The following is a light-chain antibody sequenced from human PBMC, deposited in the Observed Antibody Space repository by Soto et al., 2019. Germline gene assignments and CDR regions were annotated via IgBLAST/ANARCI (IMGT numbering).Light chain of an antibody. V-gene: IGLV1-40*01. J-gene: IGLJ2*01. CDR1: SSNIGAGYD. Sequence: QSVLTQPPSVSGAPGQRVTISCTGNSSNIGAGYDVHWYQQVPGTAPKLLIYGNTNRPSGVPDRFSGSKSGTSASLAITGLQAEDEADYHCQSYDSSLSSQVVFGGGTKVTDL. CDR3: QSYDSSLSSQVV. CDR2: GNT.